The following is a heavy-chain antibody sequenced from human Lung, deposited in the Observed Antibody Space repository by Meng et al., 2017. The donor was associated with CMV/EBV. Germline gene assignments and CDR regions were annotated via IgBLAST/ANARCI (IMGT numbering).Heavy chain of an antibody. V-gene: IGHV3-23*01. CDR3: AKDRCGSASCSLGMDV. Sequence: GGSXRLXCVASGFTFSTYGMSWVRQAPGKGLEWVSVIRGSDGSTHYADSAKGRFTISRDNSKNTLFLQMNSLRADDTAVYYCAKDRCGSASCSLGMDVWGQGTTVTVSS. CDR1: GFTFSTYG. D-gene: IGHD2-2*01. J-gene: IGHJ6*02. CDR2: IRGSDGST.